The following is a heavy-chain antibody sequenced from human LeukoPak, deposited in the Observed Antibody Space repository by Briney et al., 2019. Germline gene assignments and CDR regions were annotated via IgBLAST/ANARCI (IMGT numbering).Heavy chain of an antibody. Sequence: SETLSLTCAVYGGSFSGYYWSWIRQPPGKGLEWIGEINHSGSTNYNPSLKSRVTISVDTSKNQFSLKLSSVTAADTAVYYCARDYHIAALPRHAFDIWGQGTMVTVSS. CDR1: GGSFSGYY. J-gene: IGHJ3*02. V-gene: IGHV4-34*01. CDR3: ARDYHIAALPRHAFDI. CDR2: INHSGST. D-gene: IGHD6-6*01.